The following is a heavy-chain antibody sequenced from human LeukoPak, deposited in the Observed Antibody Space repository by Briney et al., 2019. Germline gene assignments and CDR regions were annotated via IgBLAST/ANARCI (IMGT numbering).Heavy chain of an antibody. J-gene: IGHJ4*02. CDR3: AREVYDSSGYYLHFDY. D-gene: IGHD3-22*01. CDR1: GFIFSGYS. CDR2: VSSSSSTI. Sequence: PGGSLRLSCAASGFIFSGYSMNWVRQAPGKGLEWVSYVSSSSSTIYYADSVKGRFTISRDNAKNSLYLQMNSLRAEDTAVYYCAREVYDSSGYYLHFDYWGQGTLVTVSS. V-gene: IGHV3-48*04.